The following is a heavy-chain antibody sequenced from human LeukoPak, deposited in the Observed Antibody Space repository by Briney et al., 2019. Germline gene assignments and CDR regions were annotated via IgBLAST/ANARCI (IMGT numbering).Heavy chain of an antibody. V-gene: IGHV3-43*01. Sequence: GSLRLSCAASGFNFDDNTMHWVRQTPGRGLEWVSFITWKSHRTHYADSVRGRFTVSRDNSKDSMHLEMNSLKTEDTGLYHCVSEVGYRSLGYLGQGTLVTVSS. D-gene: IGHD3-3*01. CDR3: VSEVGYRSLGY. J-gene: IGHJ4*02. CDR2: ITWKSHRT. CDR1: GFNFDDNT.